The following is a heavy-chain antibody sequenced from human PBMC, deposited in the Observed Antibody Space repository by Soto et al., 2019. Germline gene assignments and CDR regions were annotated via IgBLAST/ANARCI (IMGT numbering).Heavy chain of an antibody. CDR1: GGSISSYY. CDR2: IYYSGST. CDR3: ARQPSGYDYGLDY. J-gene: IGHJ4*02. V-gene: IGHV4-59*01. Sequence: SETLSLTCTVSGGSISSYYWSWIRQPPGKGVEWIGYIYYSGSTNYNPSLKSRVTISVDTSKNQFSLKLSSVTAADTAVYYCARQPSGYDYGLDYWGQGTLVTVSS. D-gene: IGHD5-12*01.